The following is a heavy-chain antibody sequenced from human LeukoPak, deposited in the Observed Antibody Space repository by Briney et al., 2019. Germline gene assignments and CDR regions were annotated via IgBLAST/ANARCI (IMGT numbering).Heavy chain of an antibody. V-gene: IGHV1-2*04. D-gene: IGHD6-13*01. CDR1: GYTFTGYY. J-gene: IGHJ4*02. Sequence: ASVKVSCKASGYTFTGYYMHWVRQAPGQGLEWMGWINPNSGGTNYAQKFQGWVTMTRDTSISTAYMELSRLRSDDTAVYCCATYSSSWYYFDYWGQGTLVTVSS. CDR2: INPNSGGT. CDR3: ATYSSSWYYFDY.